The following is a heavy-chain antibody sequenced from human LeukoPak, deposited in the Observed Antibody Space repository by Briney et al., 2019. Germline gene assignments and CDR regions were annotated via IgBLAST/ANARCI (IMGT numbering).Heavy chain of an antibody. D-gene: IGHD3-10*01. CDR3: AKGYGSGSLSSDY. CDR2: LSYDGSNK. CDR1: GFTFSNYG. J-gene: IGHJ4*02. V-gene: IGHV3-30*18. Sequence: PGGSLRLSCAASGFTFSNYGMHWVRQTPGKGLEWVAFLSYDGSNKYYADSVKGRFTISRDNSKNTVYLQMDSLRAEDTAVYYCAKGYGSGSLSSDYWGQGTPVTASS.